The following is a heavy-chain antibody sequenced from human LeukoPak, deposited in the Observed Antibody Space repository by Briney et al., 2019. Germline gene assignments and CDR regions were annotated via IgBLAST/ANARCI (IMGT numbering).Heavy chain of an antibody. D-gene: IGHD3-22*01. CDR1: GASISSSY. Sequence: SETLSRTCAVSGASISSSYWSWIRQPPGKGLEWIGYINYSGNTKYNPSLESRVTISVDASNNQFSLRLSSVTAADTAFYYCARGYYDSRGYSNTFDIWGQGTLVTVSS. CDR2: INYSGNT. CDR3: ARGYYDSRGYSNTFDI. J-gene: IGHJ3*02. V-gene: IGHV4-59*01.